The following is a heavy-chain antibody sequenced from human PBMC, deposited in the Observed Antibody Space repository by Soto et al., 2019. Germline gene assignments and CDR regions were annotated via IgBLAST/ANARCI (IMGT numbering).Heavy chain of an antibody. CDR3: ARGLATRPEYFLH. V-gene: IGHV4-34*01. D-gene: IGHD6-6*01. J-gene: IGHJ1*01. Sequence: PGKGLEWIGEINHRGNTDYNASLKRRVTISIDTSKKHFSLRLTSVTAADTALYFCARGLATRPEYFLHGCQGTLVTVSS. CDR2: INHRGNT.